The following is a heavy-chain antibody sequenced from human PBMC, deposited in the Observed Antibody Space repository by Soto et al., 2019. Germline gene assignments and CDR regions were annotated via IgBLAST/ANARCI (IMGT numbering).Heavy chain of an antibody. J-gene: IGHJ6*02. D-gene: IGHD2-15*01. CDR3: ARDPSRGIVVVVAAKYYGMDV. Sequence: QVQLVQSGAEVKKPGSSVKVSCKASGGTFSSYAISWVRQAPGQGLEWMGGIIPIFGTANYAQKLQGRVTITADDSTSTAYMELSSLRSEDTAVYYCARDPSRGIVVVVAAKYYGMDVWGQGTTVTVSS. CDR2: IIPIFGTA. CDR1: GGTFSSYA. V-gene: IGHV1-69*01.